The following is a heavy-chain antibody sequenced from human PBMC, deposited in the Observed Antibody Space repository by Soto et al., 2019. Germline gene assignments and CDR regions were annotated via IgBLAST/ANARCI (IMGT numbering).Heavy chain of an antibody. CDR1: GGTFSSYA. CDR2: IIPIFGTA. CDR3: ARAVGLAYCGGDCYSGFDY. D-gene: IGHD2-21*02. J-gene: IGHJ4*02. Sequence: SVKVSCKASGGTFSSYAISWVRQAPGQGLEWMGGIIPIFGTANYAQKFQGRVTITADESTSTAYMELSSLRSEDTAVYYCARAVGLAYCGGDCYSGFDYWGQGTLVTVSS. V-gene: IGHV1-69*13.